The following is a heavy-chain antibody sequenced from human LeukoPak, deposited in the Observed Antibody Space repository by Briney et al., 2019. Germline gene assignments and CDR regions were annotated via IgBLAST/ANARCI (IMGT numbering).Heavy chain of an antibody. D-gene: IGHD2-2*01. CDR1: GGTFSSYA. V-gene: IGHV1-69*13. Sequence: ASVKVSCKASGGTFSSYAISWVRQAPGQGLEWVGGIIPIFGTANYAQKFQGRVTITADESTSTAYMELSSLRSEDTAVYYCASSVSDIVVVPAAGRWYFDYWGQGTLVTVSS. J-gene: IGHJ4*02. CDR2: IIPIFGTA. CDR3: ASSVSDIVVVPAAGRWYFDY.